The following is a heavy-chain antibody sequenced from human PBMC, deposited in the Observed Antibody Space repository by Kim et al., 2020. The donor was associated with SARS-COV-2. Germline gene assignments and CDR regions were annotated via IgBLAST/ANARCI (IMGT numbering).Heavy chain of an antibody. CDR2: IYYSGST. J-gene: IGHJ4*02. D-gene: IGHD2-2*01. CDR1: GGSISSYY. CDR3: ATRNCSSTSCSPHYFDY. Sequence: SETLSLTCTVSGGSISSYYWSWIRQPPGKGLEWIGYIYYSGSTNYNPSLKSRVTISVDTSKNQFSLNLSSVTAADTAVYYCATRNCSSTSCSPHYFDYWGQGTLVTVSS. V-gene: IGHV4-59*08.